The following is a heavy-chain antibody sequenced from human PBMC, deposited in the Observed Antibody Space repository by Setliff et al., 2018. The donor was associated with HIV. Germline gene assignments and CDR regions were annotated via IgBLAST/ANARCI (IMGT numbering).Heavy chain of an antibody. CDR2: VYDSGST. D-gene: IGHD1-26*01. Sequence: PSETLSLTCIVSGGYISSGGNHWSWIRQSPGKGLEWIGYVYDSGSTNYNPSLWSRVAISVDTSKNEFSLKLNSMTAADTAVYYCANYIIGAGGRGNWGQGILVTV. CDR1: GGYISSGGNH. CDR3: ANYIIGAGGRGN. J-gene: IGHJ4*02. V-gene: IGHV4-30-4*01.